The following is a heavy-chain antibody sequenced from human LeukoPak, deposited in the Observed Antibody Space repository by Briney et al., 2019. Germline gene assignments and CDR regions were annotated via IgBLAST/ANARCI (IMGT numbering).Heavy chain of an antibody. CDR3: ARGPHDSSGYYYVTWAYYFDY. V-gene: IGHV4-39*07. D-gene: IGHD3-22*01. CDR1: GGSISSSLYY. CDR2: IYYGGST. Sequence: SETLSLTCTVSGGSISSSLYYWGWIRQPPGKGLEWIGNIYYGGSTYYNPSLKSRVTISVDTSKNQFSQKLSSVTAADTAVYYCARGPHDSSGYYYVTWAYYFDYWGQGTLVTVSS. J-gene: IGHJ4*02.